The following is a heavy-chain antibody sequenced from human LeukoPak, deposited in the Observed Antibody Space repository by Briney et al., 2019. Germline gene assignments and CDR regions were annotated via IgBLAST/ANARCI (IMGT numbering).Heavy chain of an antibody. CDR2: IYRIGTT. J-gene: IGHJ4*02. D-gene: IGHD2-15*01. CDR3: VIGVGWQPDY. Sequence: SETLSLTCTVFGDSVTGYFLNWVRQPPGKGLEWIGHIYRIGTTNYIPSLKSRLTFSADTSKNQFSLQLRSVTAADTAVYYCVIGVGWQPDYWGQGALVTVSS. CDR1: GDSVTGYF. V-gene: IGHV4-59*02.